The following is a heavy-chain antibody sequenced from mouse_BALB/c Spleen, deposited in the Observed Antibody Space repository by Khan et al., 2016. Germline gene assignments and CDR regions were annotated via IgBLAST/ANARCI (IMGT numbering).Heavy chain of an antibody. D-gene: IGHD2-14*01. CDR3: ARVRQAVDY. CDR1: GFTFSTYA. Sequence: EVELVESGGGLVQPGGSLKLSCAASGFTFSTYAMSWVRQTPDKRLELVATINRNGGSTYYPDNVKGRFTISRDNAKNTLYLQMSSLKSDDTAMYYCARVRQAVDYWGQGTSVTVSS. J-gene: IGHJ4*01. CDR2: INRNGGST. V-gene: IGHV5-6-3*01.